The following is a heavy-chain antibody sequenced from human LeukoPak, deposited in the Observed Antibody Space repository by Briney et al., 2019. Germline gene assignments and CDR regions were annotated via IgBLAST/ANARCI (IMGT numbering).Heavy chain of an antibody. V-gene: IGHV4-59*12. CDR3: ARGDPPWYFDL. J-gene: IGHJ2*01. Sequence: SETLSLTCTVSGGSISSYYWSWIRQPPGKGLEWIGYIYYSGSTNYNPSLKSRDTISVDTSKNQFSLKLSSVTAADTAVYYCARGDPPWYFDLWGRGTLVTVSS. CDR2: IYYSGST. CDR1: GGSISSYY.